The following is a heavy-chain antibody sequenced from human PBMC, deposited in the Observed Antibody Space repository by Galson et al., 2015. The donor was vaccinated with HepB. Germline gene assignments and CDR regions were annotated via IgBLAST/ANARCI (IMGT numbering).Heavy chain of an antibody. CDR2: ISYDGSNK. J-gene: IGHJ3*02. Sequence: SLRLSCAASGFTFSSYGMHWVRQAPGKGLEWVAVISYDGSNKYYADSVKGRFTISRDNSKNTLYLQMNSLRAEDTAVYYCAKDRDSSGWYRAFDIWGQGTMVTVSS. CDR1: GFTFSSYG. CDR3: AKDRDSSGWYRAFDI. V-gene: IGHV3-30*18. D-gene: IGHD6-19*01.